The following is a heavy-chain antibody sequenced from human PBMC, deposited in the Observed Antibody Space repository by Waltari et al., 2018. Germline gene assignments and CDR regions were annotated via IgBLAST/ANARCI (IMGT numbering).Heavy chain of an antibody. CDR1: GFTFSSYG. J-gene: IGHJ6*03. D-gene: IGHD5-12*01. CDR2: IRYDGSNK. Sequence: QVQLVESGGGVVQPGGSLRLSCAASGFTFSSYGMHWVRQAPGKGLEGVAFIRYDGSNKDYADSVKGRFTISRDNSKNTLYLQMNSLRAEDTAVYYCAKDRNGYNYYYYMDVWGKGTTVTVSS. V-gene: IGHV3-30*02. CDR3: AKDRNGYNYYYYMDV.